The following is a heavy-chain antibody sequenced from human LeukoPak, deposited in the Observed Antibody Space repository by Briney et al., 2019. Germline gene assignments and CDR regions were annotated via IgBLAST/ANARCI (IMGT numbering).Heavy chain of an antibody. D-gene: IGHD1-1*01. CDR3: ATVAWSLTHDAFDI. Sequence: ASVKVSCKVSGYTFTDYYMHWVQQAPGKGLEWMGLVDPGDGETIYPEKFQGRVTITADTSTDTAYMELSSLRSEDTAVYYCATVAWSLTHDAFDIWGQGTMVTVSS. V-gene: IGHV1-69-2*01. CDR2: VDPGDGET. CDR1: GYTFTDYY. J-gene: IGHJ3*02.